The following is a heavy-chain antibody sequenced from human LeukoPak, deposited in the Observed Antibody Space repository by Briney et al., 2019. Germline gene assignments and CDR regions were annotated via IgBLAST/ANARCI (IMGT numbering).Heavy chain of an antibody. CDR2: IHTSGST. D-gene: IGHD6-13*01. CDR3: ARAIALNYFDY. J-gene: IGHJ4*02. CDR1: GGSISSGSYY. V-gene: IGHV4-61*02. Sequence: PSETLSLTCAVSGGSISSGSYYWSWIRQPAGKGLEWIGRIHTSGSTNYNPSLKSRVTISVDTSKNQFSLKLSSVTAADTAVYYCARAIALNYFDYWGQGTLVTVSS.